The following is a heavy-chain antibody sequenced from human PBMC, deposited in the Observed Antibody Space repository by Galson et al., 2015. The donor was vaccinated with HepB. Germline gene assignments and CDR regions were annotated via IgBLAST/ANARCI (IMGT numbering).Heavy chain of an antibody. CDR1: GDSISSIDYY. D-gene: IGHD2-15*01. CDR2: IYSSGST. Sequence: ETLSLTCIVSGDSISSIDYYWGWIRQPPGKGLEWIGNIYSSGSTYYSPSLKSRVTMSVDTSKNHFSLNLKSVTAADTAVYYCARGVVVTTRSLDFWGQGTLVTVSS. J-gene: IGHJ4*02. CDR3: ARGVVVTTRSLDF. V-gene: IGHV4-39*02.